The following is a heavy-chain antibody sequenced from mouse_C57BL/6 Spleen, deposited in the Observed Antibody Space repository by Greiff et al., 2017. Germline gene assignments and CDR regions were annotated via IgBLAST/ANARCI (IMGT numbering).Heavy chain of an antibody. V-gene: IGHV1-64*01. Sequence: QVQLPQPVAELLKPGASVKLSCKASGYTFTSSWMHWVKQRPGQGLECIGMIHPNSGSTNYNEKFKSKATLTVDKSSSTAYMQLSSLTSEDSAVYYCAREITTVVAKAMDYWGQGTSVTVSS. CDR3: AREITTVVAKAMDY. J-gene: IGHJ4*01. CDR1: GYTFTSSW. CDR2: IHPNSGST. D-gene: IGHD1-1*01.